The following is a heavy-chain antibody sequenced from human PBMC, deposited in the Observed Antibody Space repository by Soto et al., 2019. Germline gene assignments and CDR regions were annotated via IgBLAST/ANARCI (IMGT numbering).Heavy chain of an antibody. CDR2: INHSGIP. CDR3: ARGWRAAFDY. D-gene: IGHD6-25*01. Sequence: QVQLQQWGAGLLKPSETLSLTCAVYGRSFSGYQWIWIRQPPGKGLEWIGEINHSGIPNYNSSLESRVTISIDTSKNQFSLKLSSVTAAETAVYYCARGWRAAFDYWGQGTLVTVSS. J-gene: IGHJ4*02. CDR1: GRSFSGYQ. V-gene: IGHV4-34*01.